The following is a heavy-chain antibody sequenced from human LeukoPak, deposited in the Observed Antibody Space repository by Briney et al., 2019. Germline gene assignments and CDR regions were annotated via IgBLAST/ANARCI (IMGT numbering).Heavy chain of an antibody. CDR3: ARTTDYSSFLAY. Sequence: SQTLSLTCAISGDSVSSNSAVWNWIRQSPSRGLEWLGRIYYRSGWHNEYAESVKSRISINPDTSKNQFSLQLNSVTPEDTAEYYCARTTDYSSFLAYWGQGTLVTVSS. CDR1: GDSVSSNSAV. V-gene: IGHV6-1*01. J-gene: IGHJ4*02. D-gene: IGHD4-11*01. CDR2: IYYRSGWHN.